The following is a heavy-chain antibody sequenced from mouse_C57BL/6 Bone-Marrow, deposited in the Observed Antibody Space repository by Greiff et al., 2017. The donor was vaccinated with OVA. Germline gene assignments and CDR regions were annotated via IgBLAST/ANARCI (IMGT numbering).Heavy chain of an antibody. CDR3: TRSPTWDVPWFAY. V-gene: IGHV1-5*01. CDR1: GYTFTSYW. Sequence: EVKLVESGTVLARPGASVKMSCKTSGYTFTSYWMHWVKQRPGQGLEWIGAIYPGNSDTSYNQKFKGKAKLTAVTSASTAYMELSSLTNEDSAVYYCTRSPTWDVPWFAYWGQGTLVTVSA. J-gene: IGHJ3*01. CDR2: IYPGNSDT. D-gene: IGHD4-1*01.